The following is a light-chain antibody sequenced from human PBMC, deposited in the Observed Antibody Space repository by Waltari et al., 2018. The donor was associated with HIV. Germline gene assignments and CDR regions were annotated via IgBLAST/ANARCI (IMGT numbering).Light chain of an antibody. CDR3: QQYYSAPPT. CDR2: WAS. V-gene: IGKV4-1*01. CDR1: QSVLYSSNNKNY. J-gene: IGKJ4*01. Sequence: DIVMTQSPDSLAVSLGERATINCKSSQSVLYSSNNKNYLAWYQQKPGQPPTLLIYWASSRESGVPDRFSVGGSGTDFTLTISSLQAEDVAVYYCQQYYSAPPTFGGGTKVEI.